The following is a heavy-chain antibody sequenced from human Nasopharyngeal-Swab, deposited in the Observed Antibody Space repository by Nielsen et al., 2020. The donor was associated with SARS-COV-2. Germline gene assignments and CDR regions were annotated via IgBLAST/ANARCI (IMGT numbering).Heavy chain of an antibody. CDR2: INHRGTT. Sequence: AGSLRLSCAVYGGSFTDYYWTWIRQPPGKGLEWIGEINHRGTTNYNPSLKSRVTISADTSKNQFSLNLSSVTAANTAVYYCARGLVDVNMMLVVIGFSYWLDSWGQGTLVTVSS. CDR3: ARGLVDVNMMLVVIGFSYWLDS. V-gene: IGHV4-34*01. D-gene: IGHD3-22*01. J-gene: IGHJ5*01. CDR1: GGSFTDYY.